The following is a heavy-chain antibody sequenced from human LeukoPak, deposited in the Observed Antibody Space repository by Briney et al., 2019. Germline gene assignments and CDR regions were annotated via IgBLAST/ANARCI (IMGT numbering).Heavy chain of an antibody. CDR1: GFTFSSYG. CDR2: ISYDGSNK. V-gene: IGHV3-30*18. Sequence: GRSLRLSCAASGFTFSSYGMHWVRQAPGKGLEWVAVISYDGSNKYYADSVKGRFTISRDNSKNTLYLQMNRLRAEDTAVYYCAKGGKYYYDSSGLSDYWGQGTLVTVSS. CDR3: AKGGKYYYDSSGLSDY. J-gene: IGHJ4*02. D-gene: IGHD3-22*01.